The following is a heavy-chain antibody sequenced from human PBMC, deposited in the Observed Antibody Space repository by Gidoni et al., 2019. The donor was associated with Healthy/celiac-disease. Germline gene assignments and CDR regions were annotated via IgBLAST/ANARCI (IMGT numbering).Heavy chain of an antibody. CDR2: ISGSGGSK. Sequence: EVQLLESGGGLVQPGGSLRLSCAASGFSFSSYAITWVRQAPGKGLEWVSAISGSGGSKYYADSVKGRFTISRDNSKNTLYLQMNSLRAEDTAVYYCAKDLDRVVVVPAAIEGARGDAFDIWGQGTMVTVSS. CDR1: GFSFSSYA. V-gene: IGHV3-23*01. CDR3: AKDLDRVVVVPAAIEGARGDAFDI. J-gene: IGHJ3*02. D-gene: IGHD2-2*02.